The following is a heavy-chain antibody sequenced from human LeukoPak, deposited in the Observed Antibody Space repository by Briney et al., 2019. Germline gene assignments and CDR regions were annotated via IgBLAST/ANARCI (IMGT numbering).Heavy chain of an antibody. V-gene: IGHV3-21*01. CDR2: ISSSSSYI. J-gene: IGHJ6*02. D-gene: IGHD3-3*01. CDR1: GFTFSSYS. CDR3: ARDRITIFGVVIKHYGMDV. Sequence: GGSLRLSCAASGFTFSSYSMNWVRQAPGKGLEWVSSISSSSSYIYYADSVKGRLTISRDNAKNSLYLQMNSLRAEDTAVYYCARDRITIFGVVIKHYGMDVWGQGTTVTVSS.